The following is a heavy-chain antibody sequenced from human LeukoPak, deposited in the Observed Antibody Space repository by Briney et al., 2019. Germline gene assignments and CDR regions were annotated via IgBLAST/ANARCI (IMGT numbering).Heavy chain of an antibody. CDR2: ISGSGGST. Sequence: PGGSLRLSCAASGFTFSSYAMSWVRQAPGKGLEWVSAISGSGGSTYYADSVKGRFTISRDNAKNSLYLQMNSLRAEDTAVYYCARDIWQQLVLGNFDYWGQGTLVTVSS. J-gene: IGHJ4*02. V-gene: IGHV3-23*01. D-gene: IGHD6-13*01. CDR3: ARDIWQQLVLGNFDY. CDR1: GFTFSSYA.